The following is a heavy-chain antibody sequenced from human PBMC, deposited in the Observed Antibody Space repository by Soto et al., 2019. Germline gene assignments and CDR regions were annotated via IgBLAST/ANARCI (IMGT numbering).Heavy chain of an antibody. Sequence: QVQLQESGPGLVKPSQTLSLTCTVSGGSISSGDYYWSWIRQPPGKGLEWIGYIYYSGSTYYNPSLKSRVTISEDTSKNQFSLKLSSVTAADTAVYYCARDQMAGAAAALFDPWGQGTLVTVSS. CDR1: GGSISSGDYY. D-gene: IGHD6-13*01. CDR3: ARDQMAGAAAALFDP. J-gene: IGHJ5*02. V-gene: IGHV4-30-4*01. CDR2: IYYSGST.